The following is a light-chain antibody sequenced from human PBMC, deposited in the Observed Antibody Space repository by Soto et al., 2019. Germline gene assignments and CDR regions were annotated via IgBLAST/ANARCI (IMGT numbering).Light chain of an antibody. CDR1: QSVSSSY. CDR3: QQRSNWPT. Sequence: EIVLTQSPGTLSLSPGERATLSCMASQSVSSSYLAWYQQKPGQAPRLLIYDASNRATGIPARFSGSGSGTDFTLTISSLESEDFAIYYCQQRSNWPTFGQGTRLEIK. V-gene: IGKV3-11*01. J-gene: IGKJ5*01. CDR2: DAS.